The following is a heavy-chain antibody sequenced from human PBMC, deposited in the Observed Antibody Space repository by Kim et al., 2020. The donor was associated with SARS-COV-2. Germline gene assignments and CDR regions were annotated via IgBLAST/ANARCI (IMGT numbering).Heavy chain of an antibody. D-gene: IGHD3-10*01. J-gene: IGHJ4*02. CDR3: ARQYYYGSGSRTPPNFDY. V-gene: IGHV4-39*01. CDR2: IYYSGST. Sequence: SETLSLTCTVSGGSISSSSYYWGWIRQPPGKGLEWIGSIYYSGSTYYNPSLKSRVTISADTSKNQFSLKLSSVTAADTAVYYCARQYYYGSGSRTPPNFDYWGQGTLVTVSS. CDR1: GGSISSSSYY.